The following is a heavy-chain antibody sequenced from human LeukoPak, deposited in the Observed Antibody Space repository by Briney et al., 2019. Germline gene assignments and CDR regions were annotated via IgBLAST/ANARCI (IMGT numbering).Heavy chain of an antibody. CDR1: GFTFSSYS. Sequence: GGSLRLSCAASGFTFSSYSMNWVRQAPGKGLEWVSSISSSSSYIYYADSVKGRFTISRDNAKNSLYLQMNSLRAEDTAVYYCARDRGFGVVTIPFDYWGQGTLVTVSS. J-gene: IGHJ4*02. D-gene: IGHD3-3*01. CDR2: ISSSSSYI. V-gene: IGHV3-21*01. CDR3: ARDRGFGVVTIPFDY.